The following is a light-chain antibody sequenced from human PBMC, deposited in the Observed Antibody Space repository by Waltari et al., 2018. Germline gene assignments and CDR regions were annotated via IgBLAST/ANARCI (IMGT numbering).Light chain of an antibody. Sequence: QSALTQPASVSGSPGQSITISCTGTTSDIGNYNIISWYQQYPGRVPKLIIYEATRRPSWVSDRFSGSKSGNTASLTISGLQAEDEANYYCCSYTGTTTFLLFGGGTKLTVL. J-gene: IGLJ2*01. CDR3: CSYTGTTTFLL. V-gene: IGLV2-23*02. CDR2: EAT. CDR1: TSDIGNYNI.